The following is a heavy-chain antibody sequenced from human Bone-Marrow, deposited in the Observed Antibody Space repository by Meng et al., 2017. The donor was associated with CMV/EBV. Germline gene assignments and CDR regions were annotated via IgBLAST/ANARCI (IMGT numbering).Heavy chain of an antibody. J-gene: IGHJ6*02. V-gene: IGHV1-2*02. CDR1: GYTFTGYY. CDR2: INPTSGVT. Sequence: ASVKVSCKSSGYTFTGYYMHWVRQAPGQGLEWMGWINPTSGVTHYAQKFQGRVTMTRDTSISTAYMELSRLRSDDTAVYYCAQSYYYDTRRMDVWGQATTVTVSS. D-gene: IGHD3-22*01. CDR3: AQSYYYDTRRMDV.